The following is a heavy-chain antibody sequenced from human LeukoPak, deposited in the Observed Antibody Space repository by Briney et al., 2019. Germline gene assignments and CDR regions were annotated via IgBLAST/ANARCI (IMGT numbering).Heavy chain of an antibody. CDR2: IIPIFGTA. J-gene: IGHJ3*02. CDR1: GYTFTGYY. D-gene: IGHD3-22*01. Sequence: SVKVSCKASGYTFTGYYMHWVRQAPGQGLEWMGGIIPIFGTANYAQRFQGRVTITADESTSTAYMELSSLRSEDTAVYYCARVGLFNYYDSSGYYLGAFDIWGQGTMVTVSS. V-gene: IGHV1-69*13. CDR3: ARVGLFNYYDSSGYYLGAFDI.